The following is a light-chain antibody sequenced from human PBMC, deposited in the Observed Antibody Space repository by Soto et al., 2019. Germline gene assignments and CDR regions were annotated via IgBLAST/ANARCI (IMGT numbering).Light chain of an antibody. J-gene: IGKJ2*01. V-gene: IGKV3-11*01. CDR3: QQRSNWPQT. Sequence: EIVLTQSPATLSLSPGVRATLSCRASQSVSSYLAWYQQKPGQAPRLLIYDASNRATGIPARFSGSGSGTDFTLTIRSLEPEDFAVYYWQQRSNWPQTFGQGTKLEIK. CDR1: QSVSSY. CDR2: DAS.